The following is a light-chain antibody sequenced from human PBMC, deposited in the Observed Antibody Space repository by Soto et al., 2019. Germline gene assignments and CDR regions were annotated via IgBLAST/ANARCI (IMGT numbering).Light chain of an antibody. Sequence: QSVLTQPAPASGSPGQLITIPRTGTHRDVGGYNYVSWYQQHPGKAPKLMIYEVSNRPSGVSHRFSGSKSGNTASLTISGLQAEDEADYYCSSYTSSSSSVFGAGTKVTVL. CDR2: EVS. CDR3: SSYTSSSSSV. V-gene: IGLV2-14*01. J-gene: IGLJ1*01. CDR1: HRDVGGYNY.